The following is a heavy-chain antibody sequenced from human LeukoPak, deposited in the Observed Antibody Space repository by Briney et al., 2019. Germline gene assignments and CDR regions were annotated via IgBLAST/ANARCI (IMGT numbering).Heavy chain of an antibody. V-gene: IGHV1-69*04. CDR2: IIPIHGIA. CDR1: GGTFSSYA. D-gene: IGHD3-3*01. CDR3: ARDDNDFWSGYYTGIAAGYGMDV. J-gene: IGHJ6*02. Sequence: SSVKVSCKASGGTFSSYAISWVRQAPGQGLEWMGRIIPIHGIANYAQKFQGRVTITADKCTSTAYMELSSLRSEDTAVYYCARDDNDFWSGYYTGIAAGYGMDVWGQGTTVTVSS.